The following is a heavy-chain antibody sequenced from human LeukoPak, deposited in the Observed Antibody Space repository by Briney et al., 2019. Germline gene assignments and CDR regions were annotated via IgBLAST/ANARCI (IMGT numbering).Heavy chain of an antibody. CDR1: GGSINSGDYY. J-gene: IGHJ4*02. CDR3: ARKFDS. Sequence: NTSQTLSLTCTVSGGSINSGDYYWSGIRQPPGKGLEWIAHIYYRGSAYYNPSLKSRVTISLDTSKNQFSLELTSVTASDTAVYYCARKFDSWGQGILVTVSS. V-gene: IGHV4-30-4*01. CDR2: IYYRGSA.